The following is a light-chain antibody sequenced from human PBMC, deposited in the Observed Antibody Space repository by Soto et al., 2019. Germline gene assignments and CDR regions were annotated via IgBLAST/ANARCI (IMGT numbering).Light chain of an antibody. Sequence: QSALTQPASVSGSPGQSITISCTGTSSDVGRYNYVSWYQQHPGKAPKLMIHDVSNRPSGVSNRYSGSKSGNTASLTISGLQAEDEADYYYSSYTGSGTRVFGTGTKLTVL. V-gene: IGLV2-14*01. CDR3: SSYTGSGTRV. J-gene: IGLJ1*01. CDR2: DVS. CDR1: SSDVGRYNY.